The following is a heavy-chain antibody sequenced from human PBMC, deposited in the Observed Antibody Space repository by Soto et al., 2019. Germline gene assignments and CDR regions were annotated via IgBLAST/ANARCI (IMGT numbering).Heavy chain of an antibody. CDR1: GFIFKNYA. Sequence: GGSLRLSCAVSGFIFKNYALNWVRQAPGKGLEWVASITRDGYNKYYADSVRGRFTISRDNSKNTLSLQMTALRVEDSSVYYCTKSSGGSSSVGMDYWGPGTLVTVSS. V-gene: IGHV3-30*04. CDR3: TKSSGGSSSVGMDY. CDR2: ITRDGYNK. J-gene: IGHJ4*02. D-gene: IGHD6-6*01.